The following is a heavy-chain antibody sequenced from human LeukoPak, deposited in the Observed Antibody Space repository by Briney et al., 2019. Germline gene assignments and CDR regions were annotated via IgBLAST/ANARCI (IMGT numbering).Heavy chain of an antibody. D-gene: IGHD3-9*01. J-gene: IGHJ6*03. Sequence: GSGVKVSCKASGGTFSRSVISWVRQAPGRGLEWVGRIIPIFGTASCAQKFQGRVTITTDESTSTAYMELSSLRSEDTAVYYFARDYDSRFRYFDINYYYYMDVWGKGTTVTVSS. V-gene: IGHV1-69*05. CDR2: IIPIFGTA. CDR1: GGTFSRSV. CDR3: ARDYDSRFRYFDINYYYYMDV.